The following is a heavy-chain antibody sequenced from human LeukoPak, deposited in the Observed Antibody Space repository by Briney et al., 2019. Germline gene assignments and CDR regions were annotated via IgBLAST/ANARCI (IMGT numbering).Heavy chain of an antibody. Sequence: SGTLSLTCAVSGGSISSSNWWSWVRQPPGKGLEWIGRIYTSGSTNYNPSLKSRVTISVDTSKNQFSLKLSSVTAADTAVYYCARGDILTGPDYWGQGTLVTVSS. V-gene: IGHV4-4*02. D-gene: IGHD3-9*01. CDR2: IYTSGST. CDR3: ARGDILTGPDY. J-gene: IGHJ4*02. CDR1: GGSISSSNW.